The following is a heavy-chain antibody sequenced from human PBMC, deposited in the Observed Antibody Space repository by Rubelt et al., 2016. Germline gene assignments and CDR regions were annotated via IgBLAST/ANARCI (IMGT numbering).Heavy chain of an antibody. CDR2: IHHSGST. Sequence: QVQLQQWGAGLLKPSETLSLTCAVYGGSFSGYYWSWIRQPPGTGLEWIGEIHHSGSTNYNPSLKSRVTLSIATSKNQFSLKLSPVTAADTAVYYWARGESDCSGGSWLDWFDPWGQGTLVTVSS. CDR1: GGSFSGYY. J-gene: IGHJ5*02. CDR3: ARGESDCSGGSWLDWFDP. D-gene: IGHD2-15*01. V-gene: IGHV4-34*01.